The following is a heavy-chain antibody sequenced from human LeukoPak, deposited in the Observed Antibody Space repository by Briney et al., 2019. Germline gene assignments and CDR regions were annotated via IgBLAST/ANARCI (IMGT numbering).Heavy chain of an antibody. V-gene: IGHV3-66*01. CDR1: GFGGSSNY. D-gene: IGHD1-14*01. CDR3: TRGETNPFDY. CDR2: IYSGGST. J-gene: IGHJ4*02. Sequence: GGSLRLSCAASGFGGSSNYMSWVRQVPGKGLEWVSVIYSGGSTYYADSVKGRFTISRDYSKNTLLLQMNSLRGDDTAVYHCTRGETNPFDYWGQGILVTVSS.